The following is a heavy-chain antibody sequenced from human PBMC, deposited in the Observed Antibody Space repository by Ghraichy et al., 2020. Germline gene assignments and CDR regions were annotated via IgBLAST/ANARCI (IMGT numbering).Heavy chain of an antibody. D-gene: IGHD5-18*01. CDR1: GGSISSGGYY. V-gene: IGHV4-31*03. CDR2: ISYSGNT. J-gene: IGHJ4*02. CDR3: ARDRRGYIYGRIDY. Sequence: TLSLTCTVSGGSISSGGYYWSWIRQYPGKGLEWIGYISYSGNTYYNPSLKSRFTISLDTSKNQFSLKLNSVTAADTAVYYCARDRRGYIYGRIDYWGQGTLVTVSS.